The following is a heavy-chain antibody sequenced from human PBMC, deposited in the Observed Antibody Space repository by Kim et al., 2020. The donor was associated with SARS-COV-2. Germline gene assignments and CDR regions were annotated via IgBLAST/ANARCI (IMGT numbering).Heavy chain of an antibody. D-gene: IGHD3-10*01. CDR2: ISGSGGST. CDR3: AKDESRVRGVTPDY. V-gene: IGHV3-23*01. J-gene: IGHJ4*02. CDR1: GFTFSSYA. Sequence: GGSLRLSCAASGFTFSSYAMSWVRQAPGKGLEWVSAISGSGGSTYYADSVKGRFTISRDNSKNTLYLQMNSLRAEDTAVYYCAKDESRVRGVTPDYWGQGTLVTVSS.